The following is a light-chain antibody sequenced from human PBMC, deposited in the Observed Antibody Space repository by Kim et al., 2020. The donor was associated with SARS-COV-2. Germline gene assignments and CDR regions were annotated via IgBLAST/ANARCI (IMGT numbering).Light chain of an antibody. J-gene: IGKJ4*01. CDR2: TAS. CDR1: QSISIY. Sequence: DIQMTQSPSSLSASVGDIVTITCRASQSISIYLNWYQQKPGKAPNLLIHTASTLQSGVPSRFSGSGSGTDFTLTITSLQPEDFATYYCQQSYTSLTFGGGTKVDIK. CDR3: QQSYTSLT. V-gene: IGKV1-39*01.